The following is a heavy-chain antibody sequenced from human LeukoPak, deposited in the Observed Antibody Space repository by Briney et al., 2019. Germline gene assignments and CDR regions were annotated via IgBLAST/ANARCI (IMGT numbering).Heavy chain of an antibody. CDR1: GFTFSSYW. J-gene: IGHJ5*02. CDR2: ISGSGGST. D-gene: IGHD2-2*01. V-gene: IGHV3-23*01. CDR3: AKSVHWYQLNAFDP. Sequence: PGGSLRLSCAASGFTFSSYWMSWVRQAPGKGLEWVSAISGSGGSTYYADSVKGRFTISRDNSKNTLYLQMNSLRAEDTAVYYCAKSVHWYQLNAFDPWGQGTLVTVSS.